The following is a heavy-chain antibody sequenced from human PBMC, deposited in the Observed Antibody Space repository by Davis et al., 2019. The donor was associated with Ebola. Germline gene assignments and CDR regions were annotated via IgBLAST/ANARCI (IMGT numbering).Heavy chain of an antibody. CDR3: ARLGGYYYDSSGYGTLPNNWFDP. Sequence: MPSETLSLTCTVSGGSISSSSYYWGWIRQPPGKGLEWIGSIYYSGSTYYNPSLKSRVTISVDTSKNQFSLKLSSVTAADTAVYYCARLGGYYYDSSGYGTLPNNWFDPWGQGTLVTVSS. J-gene: IGHJ5*02. CDR1: GGSISSSSYY. CDR2: IYYSGST. V-gene: IGHV4-39*01. D-gene: IGHD3-22*01.